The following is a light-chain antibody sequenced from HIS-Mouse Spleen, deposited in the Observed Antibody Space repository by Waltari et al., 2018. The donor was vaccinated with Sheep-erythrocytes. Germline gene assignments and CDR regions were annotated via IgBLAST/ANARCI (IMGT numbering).Light chain of an antibody. V-gene: IGLV1-40*01. CDR2: GNS. J-gene: IGLJ3*02. CDR1: SPNIGAGYD. Sequence: QSVLTQPPSVSGAPGQRVTISCTGSSPNIGAGYDVHWYQQLPGTAPKLILYGNSNRPSGVPDRFSGSKSGTSASLAITGLQAEDEADYYCQSYDSSLSGSVFGGGTKLTVL. CDR3: QSYDSSLSGSV.